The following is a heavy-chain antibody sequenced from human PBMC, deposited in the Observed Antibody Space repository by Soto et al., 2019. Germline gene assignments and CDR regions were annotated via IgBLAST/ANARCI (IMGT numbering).Heavy chain of an antibody. D-gene: IGHD3-16*01. Sequence: EVQLLESGGDLVQPGGSLRLSCATSGFAFNNYAMSWVRHAPGKGLEWVSGISASGGRTLYADSVKGRFVISRDMSKSTVFLQMNSLSAEDTAMYVCAKDPNGDYVGGFEFGGQGTIVTVSS. V-gene: IGHV3-23*01. CDR2: ISASGGRT. CDR1: GFAFNNYA. J-gene: IGHJ3*01. CDR3: AKDPNGDYVGGFEF.